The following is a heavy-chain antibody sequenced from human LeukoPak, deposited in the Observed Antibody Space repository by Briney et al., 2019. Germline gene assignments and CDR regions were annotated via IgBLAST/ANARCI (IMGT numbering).Heavy chain of an antibody. J-gene: IGHJ4*02. CDR3: ARLSYGSGSYHFDY. Sequence: GGSLRLSCAASGFTVSSNYMSWVRQAPGKGLEWVSVIYSGGSTYYAASVKGRFTISRDNSKNTVYLQMNSLRADDTAVYYCARLSYGSGSYHFDYWGQGTLVTVSS. CDR2: IYSGGST. CDR1: GFTVSSNY. V-gene: IGHV3-66*01. D-gene: IGHD3-10*01.